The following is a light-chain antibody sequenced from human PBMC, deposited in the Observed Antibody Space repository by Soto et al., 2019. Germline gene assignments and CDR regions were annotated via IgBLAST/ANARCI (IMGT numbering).Light chain of an antibody. J-gene: IGKJ2*03. Sequence: DIQMTQSPSTLSAAVGDRVTITGRSSQSIETWLAWYQQKPGKAPKLLIYKASTLQSGVPSRFSGSGSGADFTLTISSLQPDDFGTYYCQQYTSYYSFGQGTKVDI. CDR1: QSIETW. CDR3: QQYTSYYS. CDR2: KAS. V-gene: IGKV1-5*03.